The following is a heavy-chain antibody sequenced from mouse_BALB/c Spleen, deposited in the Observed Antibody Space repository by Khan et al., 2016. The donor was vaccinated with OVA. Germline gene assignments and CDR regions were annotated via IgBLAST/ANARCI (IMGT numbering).Heavy chain of an antibody. CDR3: ARPNWFAY. CDR1: GFNFNDSY. J-gene: IGHJ3*01. Sequence: VQLQQSGAELVKPGASVKLSCTASGFNFNDSYMNWVKQRPEQGLEWIGRIDPSNGYTKYDPKFQGKATITASTASNTAYQQLSSLTSDDTAVYYCARPNWFAYWGQGTLVTVSA. CDR2: IDPSNGYT. V-gene: IGHV14-3*02.